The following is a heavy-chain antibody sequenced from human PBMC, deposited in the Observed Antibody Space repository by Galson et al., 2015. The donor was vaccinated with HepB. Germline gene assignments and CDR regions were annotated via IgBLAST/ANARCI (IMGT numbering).Heavy chain of an antibody. CDR1: GGSISSSSYY. J-gene: IGHJ4*02. CDR3: ARDESGSYIFDY. CDR2: IYYSGST. V-gene: IGHV4-39*07. Sequence: ETLSLTCTVSGGSISSSSYYWGWIRQPPGKGLEWIGSIYYSGSTYYNPSLKSRVTISVDTSKNQFSLKLSSVTAADTAVYYCARDESGSYIFDYWGQGTLVTVSS. D-gene: IGHD1-26*01.